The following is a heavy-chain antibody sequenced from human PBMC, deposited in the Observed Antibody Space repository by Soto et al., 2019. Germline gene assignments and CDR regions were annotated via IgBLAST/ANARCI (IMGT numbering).Heavy chain of an antibody. J-gene: IGHJ4*02. Sequence: VASVKVSCKVSGYTLNELSMHWVRQAPGKGLEWMGGFDPEDGETVYAQIFQGRVTMTEDTSTDTANMELNSLTSEDTAVYYCATGGPAGDFDFWGQGTLVTVSS. CDR1: GYTLNELS. D-gene: IGHD3-10*01. V-gene: IGHV1-24*01. CDR2: FDPEDGET. CDR3: ATGGPAGDFDF.